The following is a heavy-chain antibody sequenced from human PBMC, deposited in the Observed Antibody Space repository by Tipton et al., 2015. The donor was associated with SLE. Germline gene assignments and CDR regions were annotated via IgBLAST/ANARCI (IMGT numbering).Heavy chain of an antibody. CDR1: GFTVSSNY. D-gene: IGHD3-22*01. CDR2: IYSGGST. V-gene: IGHV3-53*05. CDR3: ARAITMMGTGFYYNYYYMDV. Sequence: SLRLSCAASGFTVSSNYMSWVRQAPGKGLEWVSVIYSGGSTNYNPSLKSRVTISLDASKNQFSLRLSSVTAADTAVYYCARAITMMGTGFYYNYYYMDVWGKGTTVTVSS. J-gene: IGHJ6*03.